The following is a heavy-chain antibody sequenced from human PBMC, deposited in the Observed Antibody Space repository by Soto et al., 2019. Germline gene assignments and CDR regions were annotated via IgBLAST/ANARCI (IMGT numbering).Heavy chain of an antibody. D-gene: IGHD6-13*01. CDR2: ISGSGGST. CDR3: AKRGYSSSHNWFDP. CDR1: GFTFGGFA. V-gene: IGHV3-23*01. J-gene: IGHJ5*02. Sequence: GRSLRLSCAASGFTFGGFAMSWVSQAQGKGLEWVSAISGSGGSTYYADSVKGRFTISRDNSKNTLYLQMNSLRAEDTAVYYCAKRGYSSSHNWFDPWGQGTLVTVSS.